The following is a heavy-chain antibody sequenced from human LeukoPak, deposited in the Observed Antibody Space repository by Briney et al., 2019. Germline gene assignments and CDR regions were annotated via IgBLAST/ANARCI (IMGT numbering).Heavy chain of an antibody. J-gene: IGHJ4*02. D-gene: IGHD3-10*01. CDR3: ARLSSRRGTYPYYFDL. CDR2: ISSSGSTI. CDR1: GFTFSSYE. Sequence: GGSLRLSCAASGFTFSSYEMNWVRQAPGKGLEWVSYISSSGSTIYYADSVKGRFTISRDNAKNSLYLQMNTLGVEDTAVYYCARLSSRRGTYPYYFDLWGQGTLVTVSS. V-gene: IGHV3-48*03.